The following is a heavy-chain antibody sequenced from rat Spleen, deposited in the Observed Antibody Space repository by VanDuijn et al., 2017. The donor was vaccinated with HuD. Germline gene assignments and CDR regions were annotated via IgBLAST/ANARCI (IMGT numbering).Heavy chain of an antibody. CDR1: GFTYSNYV. CDR2: ISTGGGNT. J-gene: IGHJ3*01. Sequence: EVQLVESGGGLVQPGRSLKLSCAASGFTYSNYVMAWVRQAPTKGLAWVASISTGGGNTYYRDSVKGRFTISRDNAKNTLYLQMDSLRSEDTATYYCARPSIIRGTGFAYWGQGTLVTVSS. CDR3: ARPSIIRGTGFAY. D-gene: IGHD4-3*01. V-gene: IGHV5S13*01.